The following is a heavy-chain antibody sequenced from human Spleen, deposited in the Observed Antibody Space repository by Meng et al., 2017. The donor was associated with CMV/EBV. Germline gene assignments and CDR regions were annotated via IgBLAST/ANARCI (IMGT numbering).Heavy chain of an antibody. CDR1: GFTFSSYA. V-gene: IGHV3-30-3*01. J-gene: IGHJ4*02. Sequence: SGFTFSSYAMHWVRQAPGKGLEWVAVISYDGSNKYYADSVKGRFTISRDNSKNTLYLQMNSLRAEDTAVYYCARDPHWGTAALCDYWGQGTLVTVSS. CDR3: ARDPHWGTAALCDY. D-gene: IGHD6-13*01. CDR2: ISYDGSNK.